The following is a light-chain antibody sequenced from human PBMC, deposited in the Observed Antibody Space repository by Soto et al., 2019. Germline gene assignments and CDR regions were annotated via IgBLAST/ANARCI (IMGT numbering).Light chain of an antibody. Sequence: EIVLTQSPGTLSLSPGERATLSCRASQSVSSSYLAGYQQKPGQAPRLLIYGASSRATGIPDRFSGSGSGTDFTLTISRLEPEDFAVYSCQQYGSSLLTFGGGTKVEIK. CDR3: QQYGSSLLT. CDR2: GAS. V-gene: IGKV3-20*01. J-gene: IGKJ4*01. CDR1: QSVSSSY.